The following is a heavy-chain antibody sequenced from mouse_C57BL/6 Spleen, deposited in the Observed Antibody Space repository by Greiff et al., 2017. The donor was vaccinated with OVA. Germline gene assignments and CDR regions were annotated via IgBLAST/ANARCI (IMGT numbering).Heavy chain of an antibody. J-gene: IGHJ2*01. V-gene: IGHV1-55*01. CDR1: GYPFTSYW. Sequence: QVQLQQPGAELVKPGASVTMSCKASGYPFTSYWIPWVEQRPGQGLEWFGDISPGSGSNNYNEKFKSKATLTVDTSSSTAYMQLSSLTAEDSAVYYCAIITTVLATGDYFDYWGQGTTLTVSS. D-gene: IGHD1-1*01. CDR2: ISPGSGSN. CDR3: AIITTVLATGDYFDY.